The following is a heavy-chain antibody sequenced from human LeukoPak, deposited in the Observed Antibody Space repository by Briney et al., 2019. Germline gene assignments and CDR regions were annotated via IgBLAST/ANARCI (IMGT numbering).Heavy chain of an antibody. Sequence: SQTLSLTCTVSGGSISSGNYYWSWIRQPPGKGLEWIAYMYYSGSTYYNPSLKSRVTMSADTSKNQLSLKLSSVTAADTAVYYCARPYYYDSRIDPWGQGIPVTVSS. CDR2: MYYSGST. CDR3: ARPYYYDSRIDP. J-gene: IGHJ5*02. CDR1: GGSISSGNYY. V-gene: IGHV4-30-4*01. D-gene: IGHD3-22*01.